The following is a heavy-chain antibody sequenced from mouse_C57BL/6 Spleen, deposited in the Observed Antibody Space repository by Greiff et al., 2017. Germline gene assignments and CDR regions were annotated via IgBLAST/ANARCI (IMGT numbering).Heavy chain of an antibody. J-gene: IGHJ3*01. Sequence: QVHVKQPGAELVMPGASVKLSCKASGYTFTSYWMHWVKQRPGQGLEWIGEIDPSDSYTNYNQKFKGKSTLTVDKSSSTAYMQLSSLTSEDSAVYYCARGGAQALAYWGQGTLVTVSA. D-gene: IGHD3-2*02. CDR2: IDPSDSYT. CDR1: GYTFTSYW. V-gene: IGHV1-69*01. CDR3: ARGGAQALAY.